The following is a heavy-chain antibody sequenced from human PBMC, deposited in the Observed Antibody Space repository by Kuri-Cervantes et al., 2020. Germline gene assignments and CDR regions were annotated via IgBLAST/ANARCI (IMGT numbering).Heavy chain of an antibody. CDR1: GGSISSSSYY. J-gene: IGHJ3*02. CDR2: IYYSGST. D-gene: IGHD3-10*01. V-gene: IGHV4-39*01. Sequence: GSLRLSCTVSGGSISSSSYYWGWIRQPPGKGLEWIGSIYYSGSTYYNPSLKSRVTMSIDTSKNQFSLKLSSVTAADTAVYYCARRYYGSDAFDIWGQGTMVTVSS. CDR3: ARRYYGSDAFDI.